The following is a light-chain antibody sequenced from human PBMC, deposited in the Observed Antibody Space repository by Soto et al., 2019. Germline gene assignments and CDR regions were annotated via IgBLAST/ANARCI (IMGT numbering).Light chain of an antibody. J-gene: IGKJ1*01. V-gene: IGKV3-15*01. CDR1: QSVRSN. Sequence: EIVMTQSPATLSVSPGERATLSCRASQSVRSNLAWYQQKPGQAPRLLIYGASTRATGIPARFSGSGSGTEFTFTISSLQSEYFAVYYCLQYNNWVPTFGQGTKVEIK. CDR2: GAS. CDR3: LQYNNWVPT.